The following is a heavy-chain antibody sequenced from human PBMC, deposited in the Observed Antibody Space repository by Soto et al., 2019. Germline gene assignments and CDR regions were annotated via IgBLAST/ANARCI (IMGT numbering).Heavy chain of an antibody. CDR1: GGTFSSYA. CDR2: IIPIFGTA. CDR3: ARASYSSGWYGTERKYYFDY. D-gene: IGHD6-19*01. V-gene: IGHV1-69*13. J-gene: IGHJ4*02. Sequence: SVKVSCKASGGTFSSYAISWVRQAPGQGLEWMGGIIPIFGTANYAQKFQGRVTITADESTSTAYMELSSLRSDDTAVYYCARASYSSGWYGTERKYYFDYWGQGTLVTVSS.